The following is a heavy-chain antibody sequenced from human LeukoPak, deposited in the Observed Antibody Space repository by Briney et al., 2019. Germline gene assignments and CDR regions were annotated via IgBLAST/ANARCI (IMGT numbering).Heavy chain of an antibody. D-gene: IGHD1-26*01. J-gene: IGHJ4*02. CDR2: ISYDGSNK. CDR3: AKDLVVGALDY. Sequence: PGGSLRLSCAASGFTFSSYAMHWVRQAPGKGLEWVAVISYDGSNKYYADSVKGRFTISRDNSKNTLYLQMNSLRADDTAVYYCAKDLVVGALDYWGQGTLVTVSS. CDR1: GFTFSSYA. V-gene: IGHV3-30*04.